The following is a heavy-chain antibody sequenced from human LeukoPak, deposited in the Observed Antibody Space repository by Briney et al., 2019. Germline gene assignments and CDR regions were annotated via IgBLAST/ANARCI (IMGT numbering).Heavy chain of an antibody. CDR3: AREEGYDSSGYPNSHFDY. Sequence: ASVTVSCKASAYTFTYYYIHWVRQAPGQGLEWMGIINPSGGSTSYAQKFQGRVTMTRDTSTSTVYMELSSLRSEDTAVYYCAREEGYDSSGYPNSHFDYWGQGTLVTVSS. J-gene: IGHJ4*02. V-gene: IGHV1-46*01. D-gene: IGHD3-22*01. CDR2: INPSGGST. CDR1: AYTFTYYY.